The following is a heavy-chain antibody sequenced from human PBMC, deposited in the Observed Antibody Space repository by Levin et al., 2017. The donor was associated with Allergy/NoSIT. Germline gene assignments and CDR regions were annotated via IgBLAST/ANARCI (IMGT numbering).Heavy chain of an antibody. J-gene: IGHJ4*02. CDR1: GFTPTPSS. V-gene: IGHV3-48*01. D-gene: IGHD6-13*01. CDR3: VREARSSWYSLDY. Sequence: SLRLPCAASGFTPTPSSMNWVRQAPGSFLVGFSSLLLLLSLLSSSSSFKGRFTISRDNAKSSLYLQMNSLRAEDTAVYFCVREARSSWYSLDYWGQGNLVTFSS. CDR2: LLLLLSLL.